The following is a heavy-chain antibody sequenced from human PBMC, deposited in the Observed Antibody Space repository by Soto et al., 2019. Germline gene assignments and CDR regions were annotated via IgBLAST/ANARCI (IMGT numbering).Heavy chain of an antibody. D-gene: IGHD4-17*01. Sequence: EVQLVESGGGLVQPGGSLRLSCAASGFTFSSYEMNWVRQAPGKGLEWVSYISSSGSTIYYADSVKGRFTISRDNAKNSLYLQMNSLRAEDTAVYYCARVGDYGEFYYYYYGMDVWGQGTTVTVSS. CDR2: ISSSGSTI. CDR1: GFTFSSYE. V-gene: IGHV3-48*03. CDR3: ARVGDYGEFYYYYYGMDV. J-gene: IGHJ6*02.